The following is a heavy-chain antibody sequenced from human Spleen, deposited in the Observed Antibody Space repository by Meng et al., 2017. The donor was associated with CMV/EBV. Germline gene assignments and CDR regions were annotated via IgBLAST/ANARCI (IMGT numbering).Heavy chain of an antibody. CDR1: GYIFKDYY. D-gene: IGHD2-2*01. CDR3: ARAWGDIVVVPAAMTADY. Sequence: ASVKVSCKASGYIFKDYYIHWVRQAPGQGLEWMGWINPSGGSTSYAQKFQGRVTMTRDTSTSTVYMELSSLRSEDTAVYYCARAWGDIVVVPAAMTADYWGQGTLVTVSS. CDR2: INPSGGST. J-gene: IGHJ4*02. V-gene: IGHV1-46*02.